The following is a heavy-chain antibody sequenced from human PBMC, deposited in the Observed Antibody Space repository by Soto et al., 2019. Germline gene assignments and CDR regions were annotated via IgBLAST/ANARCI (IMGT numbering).Heavy chain of an antibody. D-gene: IGHD5-18*01. CDR2: VHFRGST. V-gene: IGHV4-39*01. Sequence: QLQLQESGPGLMKPSETLSLTCSVSGGSISSNSYFWDWIRQSPGKVLEWIGRVHFRGSTYYNPSLKSRVTISVDTSKNQYSLKLTSVYAADMAVYYCARRGPNNSYGYDHRLDPWGQGTLVTVSS. CDR1: GGSISSNSYF. CDR3: ARRGPNNSYGYDHRLDP. J-gene: IGHJ5*02.